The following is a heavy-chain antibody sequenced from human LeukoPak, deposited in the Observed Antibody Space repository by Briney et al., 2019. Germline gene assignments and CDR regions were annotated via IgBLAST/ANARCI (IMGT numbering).Heavy chain of an antibody. Sequence: ASVKVSCKASGYTFTGYYMHWVRQAPGQGLEWMGWINPNSGGTNYAQKFQGRVTMTRDTSISTAYMELSRLRSDDTAVYYCARFIVSGSPFDYWGQGTLVTVSS. D-gene: IGHD1-26*01. CDR3: ARFIVSGSPFDY. CDR2: INPNSGGT. J-gene: IGHJ4*02. CDR1: GYTFTGYY. V-gene: IGHV1-2*02.